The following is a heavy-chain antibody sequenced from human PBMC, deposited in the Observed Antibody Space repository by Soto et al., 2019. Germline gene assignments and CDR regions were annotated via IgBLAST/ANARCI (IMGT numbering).Heavy chain of an antibody. J-gene: IGHJ2*01. CDR2: INAANGDT. D-gene: IGHD2-15*01. CDR3: ARGFCTGGSCYSGWYLDL. V-gene: IGHV1-3*01. CDR1: GYTFTSYT. Sequence: QVQLVQSGAEVKKPGASVKVSSKASGYTFTSYTLHWVRLAPGQRLEWMGWINAANGDTKHSQKFQGRVTITRDTSASTGYMELSSLRSEDTAVYYCARGFCTGGSCYSGWYLDLWGRGTLVAVSP.